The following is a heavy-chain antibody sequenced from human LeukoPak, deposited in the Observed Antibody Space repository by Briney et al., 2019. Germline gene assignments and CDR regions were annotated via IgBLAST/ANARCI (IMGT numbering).Heavy chain of an antibody. D-gene: IGHD2-2*01. J-gene: IGHJ4*02. Sequence: PGGSLRLSCAASGFTFSSHALSWVRQAPGKVLEWVSSLSGSGYSTYYADSVKGRFTISRDNSKNTVYLQMNSLRAEVTAVYYCAKDPYGTRYFDYWGQGTLVTVSS. CDR3: AKDPYGTRYFDY. V-gene: IGHV3-23*01. CDR2: LSGSGYST. CDR1: GFTFSSHA.